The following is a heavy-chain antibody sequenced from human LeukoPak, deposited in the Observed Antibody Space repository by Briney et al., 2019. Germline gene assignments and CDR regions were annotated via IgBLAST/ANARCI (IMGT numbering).Heavy chain of an antibody. CDR3: ARAGDYGSGSLAFDI. V-gene: IGHV1-69*06. Sequence: SVKVSCQASGGTFISYAISWVRQAPGQGLEWMGGIIPIFGTANYAQKFQGRVTITADKSTSTAYMELSSLRSEDTAVYYCARAGDYGSGSLAFDIWGQGAMVTVSS. D-gene: IGHD3-10*01. J-gene: IGHJ3*02. CDR2: IIPIFGTA. CDR1: GGTFISYA.